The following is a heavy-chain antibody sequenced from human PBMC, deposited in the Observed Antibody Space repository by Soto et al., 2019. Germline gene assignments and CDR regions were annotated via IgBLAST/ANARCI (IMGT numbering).Heavy chain of an antibody. CDR2: INHSGST. V-gene: IGHV4-34*01. J-gene: IGHJ4*02. Sequence: QVQLQQWGTGLLEPSETLSLTCAVYGGSFSGYYWSWVRQPPGKGLEWIGEINHSGSTNYNASLKRRVTISVDTSKNQFSLKLRSLTAADTAVYHCARDGARNSTSWAYGFDYWGQGTLVTVSS. D-gene: IGHD6-13*01. CDR1: GGSFSGYY. CDR3: ARDGARNSTSWAYGFDY.